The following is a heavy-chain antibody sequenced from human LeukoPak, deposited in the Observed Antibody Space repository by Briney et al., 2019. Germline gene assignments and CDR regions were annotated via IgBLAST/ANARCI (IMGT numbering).Heavy chain of an antibody. J-gene: IGHJ4*02. D-gene: IGHD3-22*01. CDR1: GFTFSDYY. CDR2: ISSSGSTI. V-gene: IGHV3-11*01. CDR3: ETYDSSGYYGTDY. Sequence: GGSLRLSCAASGFTFSDYYMSWIRQAPGKGLEGVSYISSSGSTIYYADSVKGRFTISRDNAKNSLYLQMNSLRAEDTAVYYCETYDSSGYYGTDYWGQGTLVTVSS.